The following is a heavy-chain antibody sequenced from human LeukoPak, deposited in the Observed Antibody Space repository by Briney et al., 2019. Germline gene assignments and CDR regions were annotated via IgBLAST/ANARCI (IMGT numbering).Heavy chain of an antibody. CDR3: ARGRYSYAFDI. CDR2: IYSGGST. Sequence: GGSLRLSCAASGFTVSSNYMSWVRQAPGKGLEWVSVIYSGGSTYYADSVKGRFTISRDNSKNTLYLQMNSLRAEDTAVYYCARGRYSYAFDIWGQGTMVTVSS. J-gene: IGHJ3*02. V-gene: IGHV3-66*01. D-gene: IGHD5-18*01. CDR1: GFTVSSNY.